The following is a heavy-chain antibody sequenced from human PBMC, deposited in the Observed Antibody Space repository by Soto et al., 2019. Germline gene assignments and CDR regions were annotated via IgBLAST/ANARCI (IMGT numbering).Heavy chain of an antibody. D-gene: IGHD3-22*01. J-gene: IGHJ4*02. V-gene: IGHV3-15*01. CDR3: ARGHRSSGKIFDS. Sequence: EVPLVESGGGLVKPGGSVRLSCAASGFTFSNAWMSWVRQAPGKGLEWVGRIKSKSAGGTTEYDAPVKDRFTISRDDSKKTLYLQMNSLKIGDTAVYYCARGHRSSGKIFDSWGQGTLVTVSS. CDR1: GFTFSNAW. CDR2: IKSKSAGGTT.